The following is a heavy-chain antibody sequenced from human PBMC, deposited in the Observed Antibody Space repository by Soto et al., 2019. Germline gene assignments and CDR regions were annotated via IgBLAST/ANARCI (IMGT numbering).Heavy chain of an antibody. J-gene: IGHJ4*02. CDR1: GYTFTSYD. D-gene: IGHD3-3*01. CDR2: MDPNSGHT. V-gene: IGHV1-8*01. Sequence: QVQLVQSGAEVKKPGASVKVSCKASGYTFTSYDINWVRQATGQGLEWMGWMDPNSGHTGFAQKLQGRVTMTRKTSISTAYMELSSLGSEDTAVYYCATEVGVVIVAENWGQGTLVTVSS. CDR3: ATEVGVVIVAEN.